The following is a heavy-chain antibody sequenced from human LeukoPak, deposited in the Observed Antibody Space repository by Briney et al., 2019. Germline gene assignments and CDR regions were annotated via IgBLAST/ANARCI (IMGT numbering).Heavy chain of an antibody. CDR1: GFTFSSYA. CDR2: ISGSGGST. CDR3: AKVRYDFWSGYYPFDY. D-gene: IGHD3-3*01. J-gene: IGHJ4*02. Sequence: PGGSLRLSCAASGFTFSSYAMSWVRQAPGKGLEWVSAISGSGGSTYYADSVKGRFTISRDNSKNTLYLQMNSLRAEDTAVYYCAKVRYDFWSGYYPFDYWGQGTLVTVSS. V-gene: IGHV3-23*01.